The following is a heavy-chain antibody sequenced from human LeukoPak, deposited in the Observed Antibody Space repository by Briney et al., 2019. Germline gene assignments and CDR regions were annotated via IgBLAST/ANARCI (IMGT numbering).Heavy chain of an antibody. CDR2: IKQDGSEK. V-gene: IGHV3-7*01. CDR1: GFTFSSYW. D-gene: IGHD5-18*01. CDR3: ARGGTGYSYGYVFDY. J-gene: IGHJ4*02. Sequence: GGSLRLSCAASGFTFSSYWMSWVRQAPGKGLEWAANIKQDGSEKYYVDSVKGRFTISRDNSKNTLYLQMNSLRAEDTAVYYCARGGTGYSYGYVFDYWGQGTLVTVSS.